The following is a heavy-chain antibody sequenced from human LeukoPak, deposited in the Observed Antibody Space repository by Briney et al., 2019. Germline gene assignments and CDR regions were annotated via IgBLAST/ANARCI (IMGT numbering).Heavy chain of an antibody. D-gene: IGHD4-23*01. V-gene: IGHV3-48*03. CDR3: ARDFGRWFFDY. Sequence: RGSLRLSCAASGFAFSSYEMIWVRQAPGKGLEWVSYIRSSGSTIYYADSVKGLFTISRDNAKNSLFLQMNSLRAEDTAVYYCARDFGRWFFDYWGQGTLVTVSS. CDR1: GFAFSSYE. J-gene: IGHJ4*02. CDR2: IRSSGSTI.